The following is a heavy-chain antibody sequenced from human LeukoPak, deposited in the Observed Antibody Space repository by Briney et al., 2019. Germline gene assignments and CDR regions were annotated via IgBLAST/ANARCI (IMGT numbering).Heavy chain of an antibody. CDR2: IYHSGST. J-gene: IGHJ4*02. CDR1: GYSISSGYY. Sequence: SETLSLTCAVSGYSISSGYYWGWIRQPPGKGLEWIGSIYHSGSTYYNPSLKSRVTISVDTSKNQFSLKLSSVTAADRAVYYCASYYSSGSFDYWGQGTLVTVSS. D-gene: IGHD6-19*01. CDR3: ASYYSSGSFDY. V-gene: IGHV4-38-2*01.